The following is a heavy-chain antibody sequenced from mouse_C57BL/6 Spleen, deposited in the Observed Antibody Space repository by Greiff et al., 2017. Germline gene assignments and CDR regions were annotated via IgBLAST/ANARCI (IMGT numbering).Heavy chain of an antibody. CDR2: IHPTSGST. J-gene: IGHJ2*01. Sequence: QVQLQQPGAELVKPGASVKLSCKASGYTFTSYWMHWVKQRPGQGLEWIGMIHPTSGSTNYNEKFKGKATLTVDKSSSTAYMQLSSLTSEDSAVYYCARLELKFDYWGQGTTLTVSS. CDR3: ARLELKFDY. V-gene: IGHV1-64*01. CDR1: GYTFTSYW. D-gene: IGHD1-3*01.